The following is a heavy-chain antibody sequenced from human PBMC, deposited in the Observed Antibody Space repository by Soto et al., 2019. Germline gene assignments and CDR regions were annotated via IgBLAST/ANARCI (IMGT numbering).Heavy chain of an antibody. Sequence: QVQLVQSGAEVKKPGSAVKVSCKASGGTVNTNAVNWVLQAPGHGLEWMGGSIPIFGTANYAQKFHVRVPITADESTSTAYMELSSLRSEDTARYYCAKWRSSTSTWFDPWGKGTLVTVSS. CDR3: AKWRSSTSTWFDP. J-gene: IGHJ5*02. V-gene: IGHV1-69*12. CDR1: GGTVNTNA. D-gene: IGHD2-2*01. CDR2: SIPIFGTA.